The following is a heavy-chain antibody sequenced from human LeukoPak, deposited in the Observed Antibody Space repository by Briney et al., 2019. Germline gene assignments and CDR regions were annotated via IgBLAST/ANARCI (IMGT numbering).Heavy chain of an antibody. V-gene: IGHV4-34*01. D-gene: IGHD2-2*01. J-gene: IGHJ6*03. CDR2: INHSGST. CDR3: ARRLGGYCSSSSCFYMDV. Sequence: PSETLSLTCAVYGESFSDYYWSWIRQPPGKGLEWIGEINHSGSTNYNPSLESRVTISVDTSKNQFSLKLSSVTAADTAVYYCARRLGGYCSSSSCFYMDVWGKGTTVTVSS. CDR1: GESFSDYY.